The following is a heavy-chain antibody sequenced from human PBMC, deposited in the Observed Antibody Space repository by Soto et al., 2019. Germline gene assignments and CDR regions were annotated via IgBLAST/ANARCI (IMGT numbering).Heavy chain of an antibody. CDR1: GYNFKTYW. D-gene: IGHD3-10*01. Sequence: EVQLVQSGAGLKKPGESLRISCQGSGYNFKTYWITWVRQMPGKGLEWMGRIDPSNSYTNYSPSFQGHVTFSVDKSMTTAYLQWSSLKASDTAMYYCARPYYDGSGTYYRGDAFDIWGQGTMVTVSS. J-gene: IGHJ3*02. V-gene: IGHV5-10-1*01. CDR2: IDPSNSYT. CDR3: ARPYYDGSGTYYRGDAFDI.